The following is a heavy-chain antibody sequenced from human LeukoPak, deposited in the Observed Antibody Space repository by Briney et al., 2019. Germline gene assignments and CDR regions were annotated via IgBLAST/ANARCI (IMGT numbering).Heavy chain of an antibody. V-gene: IGHV4-59*08. CDR3: ARHVETIRRYYGMDV. CDR1: GGSISSYY. CDR2: IYYSGST. J-gene: IGHJ6*02. D-gene: IGHD5-12*01. Sequence: SGTLSLTCTVSGGSISSYYWSWIRQPPGKGLEWIGYIYYSGSTNYNPSLKSRVTISVDTSKNQFSLKLRSVTAADTAVYYCARHVETIRRYYGMDVWGQGTTVTVSS.